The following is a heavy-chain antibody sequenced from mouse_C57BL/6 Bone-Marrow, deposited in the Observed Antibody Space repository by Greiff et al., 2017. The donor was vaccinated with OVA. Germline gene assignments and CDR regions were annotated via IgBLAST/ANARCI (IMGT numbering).Heavy chain of an antibody. CDR3: ARRGEGYFDY. Sequence: VQLQQPGAELVRPGTSVKLSCKASGYTFTSYWMHWVKQRPGQGLEWIGVIDPSDSYTNYNQKFKGKATLTVDTSSSTAYMQLSSLTSEDSAVYYCARRGEGYFDYWGQGTTLTVSS. CDR1: GYTFTSYW. V-gene: IGHV1-59*01. J-gene: IGHJ2*01. CDR2: IDPSDSYT.